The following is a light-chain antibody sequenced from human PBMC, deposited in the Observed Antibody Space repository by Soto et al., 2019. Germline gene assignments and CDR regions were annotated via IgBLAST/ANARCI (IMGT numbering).Light chain of an antibody. CDR1: SSNIGAGYD. J-gene: IGLJ2*01. Sequence: QSVLTQPPSVSGAPGQRVTISCTGSSSNIGAGYDVHWYQQLPGTAPKLLMYGNSNRPSGVPDRFSGSKSGTSASLAITGLKAEDETDYYCQSYDSSLSGSVFGGGTKLTVL. V-gene: IGLV1-40*01. CDR3: QSYDSSLSGSV. CDR2: GNS.